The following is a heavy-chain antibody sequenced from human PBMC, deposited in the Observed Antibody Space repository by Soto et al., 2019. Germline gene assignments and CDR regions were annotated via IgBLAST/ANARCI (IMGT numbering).Heavy chain of an antibody. J-gene: IGHJ4*02. CDR2: ITGNGGST. CDR1: GFTFSNYA. V-gene: IGHV3-23*01. D-gene: IGHD2-15*01. Sequence: EVQLLDSGGGLAQPGGSLRLSCAASGFTFSNYAMTWVRQAPGKGLDWVSIITGNGGSTSYADSVKGRFTISRDKSQNTLDLQMNSLRVEDTAVYYCGKLPLGYCNGGTCYRDFDYWGQGTLVTGSS. CDR3: GKLPLGYCNGGTCYRDFDY.